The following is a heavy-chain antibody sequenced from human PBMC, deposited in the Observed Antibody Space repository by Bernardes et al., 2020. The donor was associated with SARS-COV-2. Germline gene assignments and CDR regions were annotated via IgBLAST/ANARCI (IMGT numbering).Heavy chain of an antibody. D-gene: IGHD3-22*01. CDR3: AKDRDPRVVVINPSHFDY. CDR2: ISGSGGST. CDR1: GFTFSSYA. Sequence: GGSLRLSCAASGFTFSSYAMSWVRQAPGKGLEWVSAISGSGGSTYYADSVKGRFTISRDNSKNTLYLQMNSLRAEDTAVYYCAKDRDPRVVVINPSHFDYWGQGTLVTVSS. V-gene: IGHV3-23*01. J-gene: IGHJ4*02.